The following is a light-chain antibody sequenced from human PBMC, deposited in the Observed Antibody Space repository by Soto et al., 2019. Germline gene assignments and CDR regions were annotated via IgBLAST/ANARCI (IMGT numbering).Light chain of an antibody. CDR3: QQYGSSSWT. Sequence: IVLTQSPGTLSVSPGDRVTLSCRASQSISINLAWYQHKPGQAPRLLIHGASTRATGIPARFSGSGSGTEFTLTISSLQSEDFAVYYCQQYGSSSWTFGQGTKVDIK. V-gene: IGKV3-15*01. J-gene: IGKJ1*01. CDR2: GAS. CDR1: QSISIN.